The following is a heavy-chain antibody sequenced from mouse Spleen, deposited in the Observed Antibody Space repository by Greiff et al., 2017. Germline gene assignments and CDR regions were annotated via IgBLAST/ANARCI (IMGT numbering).Heavy chain of an antibody. J-gene: IGHJ4*01. CDR3: ARHRGSFYAMDY. V-gene: IGHV2-6-1*01. CDR1: GFSLTSYG. CDR2: IWSDGST. Sequence: QVQLKESGPGLVAPSQSLSITCTISGFSLTSYGVHWVRQPPGKGLEWLVVIWSDGSTTYNSALKSRLSISKDNSKSQVFLKMNSLQTDDTAMYYCARHRGSFYAMDYWGQGTSVTVSS. D-gene: IGHD3-1*01.